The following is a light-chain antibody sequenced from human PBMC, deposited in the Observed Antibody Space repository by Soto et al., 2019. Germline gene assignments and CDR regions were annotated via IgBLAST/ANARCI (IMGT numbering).Light chain of an antibody. V-gene: IGKV3-20*01. CDR3: QQYGSSSYT. Sequence: EIVLTQSPGTLSLSPGERATLSCRASQSLSSSYIAWYRQKPGQAPRLLIYGASSRATGIPDRFSGSGSGTDFTLTISRLEPEDFAVYYCQQYGSSSYTFGQGTKLEIK. J-gene: IGKJ2*01. CDR1: QSLSSSY. CDR2: GAS.